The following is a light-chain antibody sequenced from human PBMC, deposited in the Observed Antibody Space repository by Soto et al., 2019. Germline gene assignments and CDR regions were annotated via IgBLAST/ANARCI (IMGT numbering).Light chain of an antibody. CDR1: QYIRKD. CDR2: GAS. J-gene: IGKJ2*01. V-gene: IGKV1-6*01. CDR3: LQDYNYPFT. Sequence: AIQMTQSPSSLSASVGDRVTITFRSSQYIRKDLAWYQQKPGKAPQILIYGASTLQTGVASRFSGSGSATDFTLTISSLQPEDSAAYYCLQDYNYPFTFGQGTKVDIK.